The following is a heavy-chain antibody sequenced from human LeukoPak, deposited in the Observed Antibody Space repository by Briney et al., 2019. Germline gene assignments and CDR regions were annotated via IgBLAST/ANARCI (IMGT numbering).Heavy chain of an antibody. D-gene: IGHD1-26*01. J-gene: IGHJ3*02. V-gene: IGHV4-59*01. CDR2: IYYSGST. CDR1: GGSISSYY. Sequence: SETLSLTCTVSGGSISSYYWSWIRQPPGKGLEWIGYIYYSGSTNYNPSLKSRVTISVDTSKNQFSLKLSSVTAADTAVYYCARGALGAANDAFDIWGQGTMVTVSS. CDR3: ARGALGAANDAFDI.